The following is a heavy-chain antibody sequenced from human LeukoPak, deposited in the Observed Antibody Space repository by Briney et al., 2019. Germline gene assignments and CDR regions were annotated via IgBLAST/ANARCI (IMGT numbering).Heavy chain of an antibody. CDR3: ARASLPGRVRDAFDI. V-gene: IGHV3-64*01. D-gene: IGHD1-26*01. CDR1: GFTFSTYS. CDR2: ISSNGGGT. Sequence: PGGSLRLSCAASGFTFSTYSMHWVRQAPGKGLVYVSAISSNGGGTYYANSVKGRFTISRDNSKNTLYLQMGSLRPDDLAVYYCARASLPGRVRDAFDIWGQGTMVTVSS. J-gene: IGHJ3*02.